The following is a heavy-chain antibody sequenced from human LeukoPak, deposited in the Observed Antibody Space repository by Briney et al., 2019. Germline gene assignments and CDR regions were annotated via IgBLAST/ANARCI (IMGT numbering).Heavy chain of an antibody. V-gene: IGHV1-2*06. CDR3: ARARKGSGWYYFDY. D-gene: IGHD6-19*01. CDR2: INPNSGGT. Sequence: DSVKVSCKASGYTFTSYGISWVRQAPGQGLEWMGRINPNSGGTNYAQKFQGRVTMTRDTSISTAYMELSRLGSDDTAVYYCARARKGSGWYYFDYWGQGTLVTVSS. CDR1: GYTFTSYG. J-gene: IGHJ4*02.